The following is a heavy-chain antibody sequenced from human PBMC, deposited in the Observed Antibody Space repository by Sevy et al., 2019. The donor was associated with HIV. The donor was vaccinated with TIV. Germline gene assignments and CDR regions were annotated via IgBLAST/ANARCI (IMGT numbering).Heavy chain of an antibody. D-gene: IGHD2-2*01. V-gene: IGHV3-7*03. CDR3: ARDCNSASCLWGLDV. CDR1: GFSFTNYW. CDR2: IKRDASEK. J-gene: IGHJ6*02. Sequence: GGSLRLSCVASGFSFTNYWMTWVRQAPGKGLEWVANIKRDASEKNYVGSVKGRFTISRDNAKESLYLQMKSLRAEDTAVYYCARDCNSASCLWGLDVWGQGTTVTVSS.